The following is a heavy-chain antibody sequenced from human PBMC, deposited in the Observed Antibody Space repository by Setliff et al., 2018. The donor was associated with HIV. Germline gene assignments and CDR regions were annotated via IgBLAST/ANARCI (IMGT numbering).Heavy chain of an antibody. D-gene: IGHD6-19*01. V-gene: IGHV1-18*01. J-gene: IGHJ6*03. CDR2: IGVTNDNT. CDR3: ASCMAGHYYYYMDV. CDR1: GYTFTSYG. Sequence: GASVKVSCKASGYTFTSYGISWLRQAPGQGLEWMGWIGVTNDNTNYAQSLQGRVTMTTDISTSTAWTSTSTAYMELRSLRSDDTAVYYCASCMAGHYYYYMDVWGKGTTVTVSS.